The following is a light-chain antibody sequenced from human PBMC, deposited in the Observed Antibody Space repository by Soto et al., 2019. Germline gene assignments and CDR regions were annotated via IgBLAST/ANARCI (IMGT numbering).Light chain of an antibody. Sequence: EIVLTQSPATLSLSPGERATLSCRASESLSSYLAWYQQKPGQAPRLLIYDASNRATGIPARFSGSGSGTDFTLTISSLEPEDFAVYYCQHRINWPLTFGGGTKVDIK. CDR3: QHRINWPLT. J-gene: IGKJ4*01. CDR1: ESLSSY. CDR2: DAS. V-gene: IGKV3-11*01.